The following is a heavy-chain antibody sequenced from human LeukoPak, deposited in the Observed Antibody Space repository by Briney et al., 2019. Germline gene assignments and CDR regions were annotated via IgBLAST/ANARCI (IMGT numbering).Heavy chain of an antibody. CDR2: ISGSGGST. CDR1: GFTFSSYG. V-gene: IGHV3-23*01. J-gene: IGHJ6*03. D-gene: IGHD3-10*01. CDR3: ARVARGDYYYYYMDV. Sequence: GGSLRLSCAASGFTFSSYGMSWVRQAPGKGLERVSTISGSGGSTYYPDSVKGQFTISRDNSKNTLYLQMNSLRAEDTALYYCARVARGDYYYYYMDVWGKGTTVTVSS.